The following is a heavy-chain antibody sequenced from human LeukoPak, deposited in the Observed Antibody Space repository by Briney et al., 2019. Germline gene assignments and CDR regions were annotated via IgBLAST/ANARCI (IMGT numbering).Heavy chain of an antibody. CDR2: IYHSGST. V-gene: IGHV4-38-2*01. J-gene: IGHJ4*02. CDR1: GYSISSGYY. CDR3: ARGPRVLDY. Sequence: PSETLSLTCAVSGYSISSGYYWGWIRQPPGKGLEWIGSIYHSGSTYYNPSLKSRVTISVDTSKNQFSLKLSSVTAADTAVYYCARGPRVLDYWGQGTLVTVSS.